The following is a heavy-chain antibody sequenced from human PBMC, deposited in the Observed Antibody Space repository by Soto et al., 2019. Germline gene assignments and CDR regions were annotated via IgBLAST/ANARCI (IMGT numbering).Heavy chain of an antibody. V-gene: IGHV1-69*01. CDR1: GGTFSSYA. J-gene: IGHJ6*02. Sequence: VKVSCKASGGTFSSYAISWVRQAPGQGLEWMGGIIPIFGTANYAQKFQGRVTITADESTSTAYMELSSLRSEDTAVYYCASAGDVVVVSPEPVDYYYYYGMDVWGQGTTVTVSS. D-gene: IGHD2-15*01. CDR2: IIPIFGTA. CDR3: ASAGDVVVVSPEPVDYYYYYGMDV.